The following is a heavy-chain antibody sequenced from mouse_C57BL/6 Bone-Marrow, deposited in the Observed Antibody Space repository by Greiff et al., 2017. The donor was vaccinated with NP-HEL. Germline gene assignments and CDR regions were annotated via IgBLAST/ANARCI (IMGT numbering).Heavy chain of an antibody. D-gene: IGHD2-5*01. Sequence: QVQLQQSGAELAKPGASVKLSCKASGYTFTSYWMHWVKQRPGQGLEWIGYINPSSGYTKYNEKFKGKATLTVEKSSSTVYLELSRLTSDDSAVYYCARGKAYYSNSLGGQGTTLTVSS. CDR2: INPSSGYT. CDR1: GYTFTSYW. V-gene: IGHV1-7*01. J-gene: IGHJ2*01. CDR3: ARGKAYYSNSL.